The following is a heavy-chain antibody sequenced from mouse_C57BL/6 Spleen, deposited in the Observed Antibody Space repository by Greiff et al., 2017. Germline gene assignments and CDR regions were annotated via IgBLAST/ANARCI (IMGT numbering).Heavy chain of an antibody. Sequence: EVQVVESGGGLVKPGGSLKLSCAASGFTFSDYGMHWVRQAPEKGLEWVAYISSGSSNIYYADTVKGRFTIPRDNAKNTLFLQLTRLRSEDTAMYYVARTDYGRAMDYWGQGTSVTVSS. CDR2: ISSGSSNI. J-gene: IGHJ4*01. V-gene: IGHV5-17*01. CDR1: GFTFSDYG. CDR3: ARTDYGRAMDY. D-gene: IGHD2-4*01.